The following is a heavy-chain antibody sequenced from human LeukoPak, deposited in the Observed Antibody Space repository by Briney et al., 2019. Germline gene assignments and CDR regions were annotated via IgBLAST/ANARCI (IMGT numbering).Heavy chain of an antibody. CDR2: ISSSSSYI. CDR3: ARDHPYSSTLDY. Sequence: GGSLRLSCAASGFTFSSYSMNWVHQAPGKGLEWVSSISSSSSYIYYADSVKGRFTISRDNAKNSLYLQMNSLRAEDTAVYYCARDHPYSSTLDYWGQGTLVTVSS. J-gene: IGHJ4*02. D-gene: IGHD6-13*01. CDR1: GFTFSSYS. V-gene: IGHV3-21*01.